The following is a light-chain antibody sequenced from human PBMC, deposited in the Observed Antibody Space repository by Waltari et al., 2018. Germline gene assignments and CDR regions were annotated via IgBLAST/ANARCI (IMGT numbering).Light chain of an antibody. V-gene: IGKV3-11*01. CDR3: QQRSNWPPLT. Sequence: EIVLTQSPANLSLSPGERATLSCRASQSVSSYVVWYQQKPGQAPRLLIYDASNRATGIPARFSGSGSGTDFTLTISSLEPEDFAVYYCQQRSNWPPLTFGGGTKVEIK. J-gene: IGKJ4*01. CDR2: DAS. CDR1: QSVSSY.